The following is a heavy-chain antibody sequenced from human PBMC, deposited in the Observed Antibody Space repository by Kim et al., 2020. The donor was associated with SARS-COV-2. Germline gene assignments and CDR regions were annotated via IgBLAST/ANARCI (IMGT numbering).Heavy chain of an antibody. CDR3: ASRPHPSYCSSWQRGFYYYYGMGV. V-gene: IGHV4-4*02. CDR1: GGSISSSNW. Sequence: SETLSLTCAVSGGSISSSNWWSWVRQPPGKGLEWIGEIYHSGSTNYNPSLKSRVTISVDKSKNQFSLKLSSVTAADTAVYYCASRPHPSYCSSWQRGFYYYYGMGVWGQGTTVTVSS. CDR2: IYHSGST. J-gene: IGHJ6*02. D-gene: IGHD6-13*01.